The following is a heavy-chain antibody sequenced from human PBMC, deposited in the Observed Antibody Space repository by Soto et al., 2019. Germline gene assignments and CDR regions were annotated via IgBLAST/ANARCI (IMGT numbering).Heavy chain of an antibody. CDR1: GGSISSGDYY. D-gene: IGHD3-3*01. J-gene: IGHJ6*02. V-gene: IGHV4-30-4*01. Sequence: LTCTVSGGSISSGDYYWSWIRQPPGKGLEWIGYIYYSGSTYYNPSLKSRVTISVDTSKKQFSLKLSSVTAADTAVYYCAGTYYDFWSGYLRGMGVWGQGNTVTVS. CDR3: AGTYYDFWSGYLRGMGV. CDR2: IYYSGST.